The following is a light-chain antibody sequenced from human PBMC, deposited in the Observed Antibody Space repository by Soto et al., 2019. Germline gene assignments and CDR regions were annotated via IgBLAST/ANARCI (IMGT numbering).Light chain of an antibody. V-gene: IGKV1-39*01. CDR2: VAS. CDR3: QQSYRIPRT. CDR1: QSISSH. Sequence: DIQMTQSPSSLSASVGDRVTITCRASQSISSHLNWYQQKPGKAPNLLIYVASSLQSGVPSRFSGSGSGTDFTLTISSLQPEDFATYYCQQSYRIPRTFGQGTKVEI. J-gene: IGKJ1*01.